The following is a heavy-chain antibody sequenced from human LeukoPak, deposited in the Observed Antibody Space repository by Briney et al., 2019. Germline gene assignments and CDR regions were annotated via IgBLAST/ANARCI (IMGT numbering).Heavy chain of an antibody. V-gene: IGHV1-18*01. J-gene: IGHJ4*02. CDR2: ISGYNYNT. Sequence: GASVKVSCKASGYSFTSYGISWVRQAPGQGLEWMGWISGYNYNTNYAQKFRGRVTMTTDTSTNTVEMELRSLRSDDTAVYYCARGKSVATAPRHPFDYWGQGTLVTVSS. D-gene: IGHD5-12*01. CDR1: GYSFTSYG. CDR3: ARGKSVATAPRHPFDY.